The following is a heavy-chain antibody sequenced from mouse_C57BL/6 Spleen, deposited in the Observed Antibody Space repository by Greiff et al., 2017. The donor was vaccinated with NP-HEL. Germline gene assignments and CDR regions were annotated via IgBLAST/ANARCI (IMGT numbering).Heavy chain of an antibody. CDR2: IYPGSGST. J-gene: IGHJ4*01. CDR3: AREYYGNHAMDD. CDR1: GYTFTSYW. D-gene: IGHD2-1*01. V-gene: IGHV1-55*01. Sequence: QVQLQQPGAELVKPGASVKMSCKASGYTFTSYWITWVKQRPGQGLEWIGDIYPGSGSTNYNEKFKSKATLTVDTSSSTAYMQLSSLTSEDSAVYYCAREYYGNHAMDDWGQGTSVTVSS.